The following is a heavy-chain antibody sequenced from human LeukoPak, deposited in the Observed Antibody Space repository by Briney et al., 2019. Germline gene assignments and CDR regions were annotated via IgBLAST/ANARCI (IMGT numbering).Heavy chain of an antibody. D-gene: IGHD2/OR15-2a*01. CDR3: AKDLSATDY. J-gene: IGHJ4*02. CDR2: ISGSGGST. V-gene: IGHV3-23*01. CDR1: GFTVSSNY. Sequence: GGSLRLSCAASGFTVSSNYMSWVRQAPGKGLEWVSAISGSGGSTYYADSVKGRFTISRDNSKNTLYLQMNSLRAEDTAVYYCAKDLSATDYWGQGTLVTVSS.